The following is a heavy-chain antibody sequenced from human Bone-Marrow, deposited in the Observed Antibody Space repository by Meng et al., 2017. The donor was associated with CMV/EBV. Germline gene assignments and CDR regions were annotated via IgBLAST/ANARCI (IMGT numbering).Heavy chain of an antibody. CDR1: RFTFSTYW. V-gene: IGHV3-74*01. D-gene: IGHD6-19*01. Sequence: VQRVESGGGLVQPGGSLRLSCAASRFTFSTYWMHWVRQAPGKGLVWVSRINSDVSSTNYADSVKGRFTISRDNAKNTLYLQMNSLGAEDTAVYYCARDARDSSGDYFDYWGQGTLVTVSS. CDR2: INSDVSST. CDR3: ARDARDSSGDYFDY. J-gene: IGHJ4*02.